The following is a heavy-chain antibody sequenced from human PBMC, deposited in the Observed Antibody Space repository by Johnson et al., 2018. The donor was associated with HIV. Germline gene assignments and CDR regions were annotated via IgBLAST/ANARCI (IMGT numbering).Heavy chain of an antibody. Sequence: VQLVESGGGLVQPGGSLRLSCVASGFTFSSYDMHWVRQATGKGLEWVSAIGTAGDTYYPGSVKGRFTISRDNSKNTLYLQMNSLRAEDTAVYYCAKDSGSIAFDICGQGTMVTVSS. CDR1: GFTFSSYD. D-gene: IGHD6-19*01. CDR3: AKDSGSIAFDI. V-gene: IGHV3-13*01. J-gene: IGHJ3*02. CDR2: IGTAGDT.